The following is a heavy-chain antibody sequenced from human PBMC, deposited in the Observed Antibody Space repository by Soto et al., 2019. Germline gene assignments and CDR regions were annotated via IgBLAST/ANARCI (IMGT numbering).Heavy chain of an antibody. J-gene: IGHJ3*02. CDR1: GGSISSSSYY. Sequence: TSETLSLTCTVSGGSISSSSYYWGWIRQPPGKGLEWIGSIYYSGGTYYNPSLKSRVTISVDTSKNQFSLKLSSVTAADTAVYYCARQSDYIWGSYRTPTACPAFDIWGQGTMVTVSS. CDR3: ARQSDYIWGSYRTPTACPAFDI. V-gene: IGHV4-39*01. CDR2: IYYSGGT. D-gene: IGHD3-16*02.